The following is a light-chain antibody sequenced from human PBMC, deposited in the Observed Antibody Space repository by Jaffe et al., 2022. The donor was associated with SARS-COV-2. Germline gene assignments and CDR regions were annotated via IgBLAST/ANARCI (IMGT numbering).Light chain of an antibody. V-gene: IGLV7-46*01. Sequence: QAVVTQEPSLTVSPGGTVTLTCGASTGAVTSGHFPYWFQQKPGQAPRTLIYDTSNKHSWTPDRFSGSLLGGKAALTLSGAQPEDEADYYCLLSYTSGRVFGGGTKLTVL. CDR2: DTS. CDR1: TGAVTSGHF. CDR3: LLSYTSGRV. J-gene: IGLJ2*01.